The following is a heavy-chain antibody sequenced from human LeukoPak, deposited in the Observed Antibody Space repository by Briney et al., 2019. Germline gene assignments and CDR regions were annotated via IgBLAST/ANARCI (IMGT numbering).Heavy chain of an antibody. J-gene: IGHJ5*02. V-gene: IGHV4-59*01. D-gene: IGHD3-22*01. CDR1: GGSISSYY. Sequence: SETLSLTCTVSGGSISSYYWSWIRQPPGKGLEWIGYIYYSGSTNYNPSLKSRVTISVDTSKNQFSLKLSSVTAADTAVYYCARVPGLDYDSSGYYVNWFDPWGQGTLVTVSS. CDR3: ARVPGLDYDSSGYYVNWFDP. CDR2: IYYSGST.